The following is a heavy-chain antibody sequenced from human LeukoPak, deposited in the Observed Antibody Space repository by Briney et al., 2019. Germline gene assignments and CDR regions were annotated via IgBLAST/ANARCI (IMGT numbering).Heavy chain of an antibody. V-gene: IGHV3-48*02. CDR1: GFTFSNYV. J-gene: IGHJ4*02. Sequence: PGGSLRLSCAASGFTFSNYVMNWVPQARGKGLEWVSYISSSSSTIDYAESVKGRFTISRDNAKNSLYLQMNSLRDEDTAVYFCARRFASWGQGTLVTVSS. CDR3: ARRFAS. CDR2: ISSSSSTI.